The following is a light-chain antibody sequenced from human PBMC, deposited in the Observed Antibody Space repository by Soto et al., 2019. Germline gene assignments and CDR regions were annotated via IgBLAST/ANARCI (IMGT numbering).Light chain of an antibody. CDR3: CSYAGSSTLV. CDR1: SSDVGGYNL. CDR2: DGN. Sequence: QSVLTQPASVSGSPGQSITISCTGTSSDVGGYNLVSWYQQQPDKAPKLMIFDGNLRPSGVSTRYSGSKFGNTASLTISRLQAADEGDYYCCSYAGSSTLVFGTGTKLTVL. V-gene: IGLV2-23*01. J-gene: IGLJ1*01.